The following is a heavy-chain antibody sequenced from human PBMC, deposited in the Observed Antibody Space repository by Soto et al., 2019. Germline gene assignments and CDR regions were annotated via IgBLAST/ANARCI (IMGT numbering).Heavy chain of an antibody. D-gene: IGHD3-9*01. CDR3: ARDPGLPGRYWYFDL. CDR1: GYKFTDYY. Sequence: QVVLVQSGAEVKKPGDSVKVSCKSSGYKFTDYYIHWVRQAPGQGPEWMGWVSPKRGDAVYAQKFQGWVTMTRDTATTTAYLEVNRLTPDATAVYFCARDPGLPGRYWYFDLWGRGTLVTVSS. CDR2: VSPKRGDA. V-gene: IGHV1-2*04. J-gene: IGHJ2*01.